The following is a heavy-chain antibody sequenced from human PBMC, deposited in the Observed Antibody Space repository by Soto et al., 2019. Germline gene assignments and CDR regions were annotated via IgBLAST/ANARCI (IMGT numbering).Heavy chain of an antibody. CDR2: ISYDGSNK. CDR1: GFTFSSYG. J-gene: IGHJ4*02. CDR3: AKDGIPWELLYYFDY. D-gene: IGHD1-26*01. Sequence: PGGSLRLSCAASGFTFSSYGMHWVRQAPGKGLEWVAVISYDGSNKYYADSVKGRFTISRDNSKNTLYLQMNSLRAEDTAVYYCAKDGIPWELLYYFDYWGQGTLVTVSS. V-gene: IGHV3-30*18.